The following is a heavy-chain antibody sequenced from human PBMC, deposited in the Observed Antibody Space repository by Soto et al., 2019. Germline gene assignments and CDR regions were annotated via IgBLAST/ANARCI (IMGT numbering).Heavy chain of an antibody. CDR2: IRGSATTT. J-gene: IGHJ6*02. CDR1: GFTFSNYA. V-gene: IGHV3-23*01. Sequence: EVQLLESGGGLVQPGGSLRLSCIASGFTFSNYAMSWVRQAPGKGLEWVSAIRGSATTTYYADSVTGRFTISRDNSKNTLYLQMNSLRVEDTAIYYCAKAILEVTPGMDVWGQGTTVTVSS. CDR3: AKAILEVTPGMDV. D-gene: IGHD2-21*01.